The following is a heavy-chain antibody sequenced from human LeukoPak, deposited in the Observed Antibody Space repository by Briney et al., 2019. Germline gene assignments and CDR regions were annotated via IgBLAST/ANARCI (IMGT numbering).Heavy chain of an antibody. CDR3: ARDPIAVASHFDY. V-gene: IGHV3-11*01. CDR2: ISSSGSTI. CDR1: GFTFSDYY. D-gene: IGHD6-19*01. J-gene: IGHJ4*02. Sequence: GGSLRLSCAASGFTFSDYYMSWVRQAPGKGLEWVSYISSSGSTIYYADSVKGRFTISRDNAKNSLYLQMNSLRAEDTAVYYCARDPIAVASHFDYWGQGTLVTVSS.